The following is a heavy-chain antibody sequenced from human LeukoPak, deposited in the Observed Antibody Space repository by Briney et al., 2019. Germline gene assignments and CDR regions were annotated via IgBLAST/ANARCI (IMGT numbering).Heavy chain of an antibody. V-gene: IGHV5-51*01. CDR1: GYSFTSYW. D-gene: IGHD3-10*01. CDR2: INPGDPDT. Sequence: GESLKISCKGSGYSFTSYWIGWVRQMPGKGLEWMGIINPGDPDTRYSPSFQGQVTISADKSISTAYLQWSSLKASDTAMYYCARQQYYYGSGSYSDYWGQGTLVTVSS. CDR3: ARQQYYYGSGSYSDY. J-gene: IGHJ4*02.